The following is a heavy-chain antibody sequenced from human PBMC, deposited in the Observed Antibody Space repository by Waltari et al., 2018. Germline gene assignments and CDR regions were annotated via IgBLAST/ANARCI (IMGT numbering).Heavy chain of an antibody. J-gene: IGHJ3*02. V-gene: IGHV4-38-2*01. CDR3: ARYLFAAGDAFDI. Sequence: QVQLQESGPGLVKPSETLSLTCAVSGYSISSGYYWGWIRQPPGKGLEWIGSIYHSGSTYYNPSLKSRVTISVDTSKNQFSLKLSSVTAADTAVYYCARYLFAAGDAFDIWGQGTMVTVSS. D-gene: IGHD6-13*01. CDR1: GYSISSGYY. CDR2: IYHSGST.